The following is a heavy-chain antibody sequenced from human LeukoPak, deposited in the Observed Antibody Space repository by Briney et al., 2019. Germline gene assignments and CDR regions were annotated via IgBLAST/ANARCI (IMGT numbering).Heavy chain of an antibody. CDR1: GYTFTGYD. J-gene: IGHJ3*02. V-gene: IGHV1-8*01. CDR2: MNPNSGNT. Sequence: GASVKVSCKASGYTFTGYDINWVRQATGQGLEWMGWMNPNSGNTGYAQKFQGRVTMTRNTSISTAYMELSSLRSEDTAVYYCASGVRRSTDFDIWGQGTMVTVSS. CDR3: ASGVRRSTDFDI.